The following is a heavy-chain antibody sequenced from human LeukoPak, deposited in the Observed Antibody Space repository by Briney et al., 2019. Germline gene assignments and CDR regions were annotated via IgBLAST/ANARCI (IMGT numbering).Heavy chain of an antibody. Sequence: PGRSLRLSCAASGFTFYDYAMHWVRQAPGKGLEGVSGISWNSGSIAYADSVRGRFTISRDNAKNSLYLQMNGLRPEDTALYCCAKGYLIVVADNFDYWGQGTLVTVSS. J-gene: IGHJ4*02. V-gene: IGHV3-9*01. CDR3: AKGYLIVVADNFDY. D-gene: IGHD6-19*01. CDR1: GFTFYDYA. CDR2: ISWNSGSI.